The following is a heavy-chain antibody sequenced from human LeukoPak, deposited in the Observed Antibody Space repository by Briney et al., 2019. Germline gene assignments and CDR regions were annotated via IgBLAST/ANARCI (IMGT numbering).Heavy chain of an antibody. D-gene: IGHD2-2*02. CDR2: ISSSGSTI. V-gene: IGHV3-48*03. CDR1: GFTFSSYE. CDR3: ARGPVPAAIPR. J-gene: IGHJ4*02. Sequence: QSGGSLRLSCAASGFTFSSYEMNWVRQAPGKGLEWVSYISSSGSTIYYADSVKGRFTISRDNAKNSLYLQMNSLRAEDTAVYYCARGPVPAAIPRWGQGTLVTVSS.